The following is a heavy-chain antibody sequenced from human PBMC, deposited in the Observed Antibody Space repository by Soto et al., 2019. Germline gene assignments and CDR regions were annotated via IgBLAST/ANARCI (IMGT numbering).Heavy chain of an antibody. D-gene: IGHD3-16*01. V-gene: IGHV1-46*01. J-gene: IGHJ5*02. CDR1: GDTFTSYY. CDR2: MNPNGGST. Sequence: ASVKVSCKAPGDTFTSYYLNWVRQAPGQGLEWMGVMNPNGGSTKYAQKFQGRITMTRDTSRSTVYMELSSLRSEDTAVYYCARSSGGNFGIIIEGSNWFDPWGQGTLVTVSS. CDR3: ARSSGGNFGIIIEGSNWFDP.